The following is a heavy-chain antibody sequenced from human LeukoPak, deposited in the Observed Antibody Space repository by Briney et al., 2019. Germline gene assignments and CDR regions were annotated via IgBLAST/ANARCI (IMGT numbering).Heavy chain of an antibody. CDR2: VYHSGNT. V-gene: IGHV4-30-2*01. J-gene: IGHJ4*02. Sequence: PSQTLSLTCVVSGGSINSAGYSWSWVRQPPGTGLEWIGYVYHSGNTYYNPSLKRRVTISIDKSKKHFSLKLTSATAADTAVYYCARSSSYLDSWGQGSLVTVSS. CDR3: ARSSSYLDS. CDR1: GGSINSAGYS.